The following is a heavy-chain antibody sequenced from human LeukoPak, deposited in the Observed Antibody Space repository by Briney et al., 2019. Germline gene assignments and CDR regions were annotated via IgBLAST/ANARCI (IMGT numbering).Heavy chain of an antibody. CDR1: GFTFSSYA. D-gene: IGHD3-10*01. CDR2: ISYDGSNK. CDR3: AKDLMRDRWFGES. V-gene: IGHV3-30*04. J-gene: IGHJ5*02. Sequence: GGSLRLSCAASGFTFSSYAMHWVRQAPGKGLEWVAVISYDGSNKYYADSVKGRFTISRDTSRNTLYLQMNSLRLEDTAVYYCAKDLMRDRWFGESWGQGTLVTVSS.